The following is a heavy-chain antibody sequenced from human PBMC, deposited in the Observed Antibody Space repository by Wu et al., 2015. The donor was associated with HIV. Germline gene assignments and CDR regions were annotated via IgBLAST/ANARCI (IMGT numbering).Heavy chain of an antibody. CDR1: GNTFNA. Sequence: QDQLVQSGAEVKKPGSSVKISCKASGNTFNAINWLRQAPGQGLEWMGGIIPLFGTTDYAQIFQGRVTITTDESTSTAYMRLSSLRSEDTAVYYCATPRSPGFSSAWPTYFDYWGQGTLVTDSS. D-gene: IGHD6-19*01. V-gene: IGHV1-69*05. CDR2: IIPLFGTT. J-gene: IGHJ4*02. CDR3: ATPRSPGFSSAWPTYFDY.